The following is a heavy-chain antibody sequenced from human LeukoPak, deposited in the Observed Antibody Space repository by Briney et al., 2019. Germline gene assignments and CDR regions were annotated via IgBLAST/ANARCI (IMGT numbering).Heavy chain of an antibody. J-gene: IGHJ4*02. CDR2: IYYRGYT. CDR1: GGSISTYY. CDR3: ARGGKRRLDY. V-gene: IGHV4-59*01. Sequence: SETLSLTRTVSGGSISTYYWSWIRQPPGKGLEWIGYIYYRGYTNYNPSPKSRVTISLDASKNQFSLKLSFVTAADTAVYYCARGGKRRLDYWGQGTLVTVSS. D-gene: IGHD3-16*01.